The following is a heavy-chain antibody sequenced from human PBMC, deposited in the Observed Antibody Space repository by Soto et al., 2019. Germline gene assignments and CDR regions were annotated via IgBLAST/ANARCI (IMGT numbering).Heavy chain of an antibody. CDR1: GYTFTSYG. CDR3: ARVGESGSYHDAFDI. J-gene: IGHJ3*02. Sequence: SSVKVSCKASGYTFTSYGISWVRQAPGQGLEWMGWISAYNGNTNYAQKLQGRVTMTTDTSTSTAYMELRSLRSDDTAVYYCARVGESGSYHDAFDIWGQGTMVTVSS. D-gene: IGHD1-26*01. V-gene: IGHV1-18*01. CDR2: ISAYNGNT.